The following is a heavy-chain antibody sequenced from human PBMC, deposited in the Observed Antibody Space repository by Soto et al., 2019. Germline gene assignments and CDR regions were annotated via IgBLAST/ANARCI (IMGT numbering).Heavy chain of an antibody. CDR1: GYTLTELS. J-gene: IGHJ5*02. D-gene: IGHD3-3*01. V-gene: IGHV1-24*01. CDR2: FDPEDGET. CDR3: ATDRHYDFWSGYYTNWFDP. Sequence: QVQLVQSGAEVKKPGASVKVSCKVSGYTLTELSMHWVRQAPGKGLEWMGGFDPEDGETIYAQKFQGRVTMTEDKSTDTAYMELSSLRSEDTAVYYCATDRHYDFWSGYYTNWFDPWGQGTLVTVSS.